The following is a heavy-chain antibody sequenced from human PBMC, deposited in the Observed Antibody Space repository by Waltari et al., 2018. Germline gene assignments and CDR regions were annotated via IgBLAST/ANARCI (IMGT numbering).Heavy chain of an antibody. CDR3: ARHPRGDWNPGRGNYYGMDV. Sequence: QVQLQQWGAGLLKPSETLSLTCAVYGGSFSGYYWSWIRQPPGKGLEWIGEINHSGSTNYNPSLKSRVTISVDTSKNQFSLKLSSVTAADTAVYYCARHPRGDWNPGRGNYYGMDVWGQGTTVTVSS. J-gene: IGHJ6*02. D-gene: IGHD1-1*01. V-gene: IGHV4-34*01. CDR1: GGSFSGYY. CDR2: INHSGST.